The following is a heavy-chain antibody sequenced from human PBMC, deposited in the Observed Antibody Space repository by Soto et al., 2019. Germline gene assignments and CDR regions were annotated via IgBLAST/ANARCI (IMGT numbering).Heavy chain of an antibody. Sequence: ASVKVSCKASGYTFTSCAMHWVRQAPGQRLEWMGWINAGNGNTKYSQKFQGRVTITRDTSASTAYMELSSLRSEDTAVYYCARDDYDILTGYYVVDYWGQGTLVTVSS. CDR2: INAGNGNT. D-gene: IGHD3-9*01. V-gene: IGHV1-3*01. J-gene: IGHJ4*02. CDR3: ARDDYDILTGYYVVDY. CDR1: GYTFTSCA.